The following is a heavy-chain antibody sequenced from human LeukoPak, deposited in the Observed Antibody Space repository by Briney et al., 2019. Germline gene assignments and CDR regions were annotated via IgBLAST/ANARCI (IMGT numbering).Heavy chain of an antibody. CDR1: GGSITSYY. CDR3: ARQGDSSGDDRDY. J-gene: IGHJ4*02. Sequence: SETLSLTCTVSGGSITSYYWTWIRQPPGKGLEWIGYLYYTGSTNYNPSLKSRVAMPVDTSKNQFSLKLSSVTAADTAVYHCARQGDSSGDDRDYWGQGTLVTVSS. V-gene: IGHV4-59*08. D-gene: IGHD3-22*01. CDR2: LYYTGST.